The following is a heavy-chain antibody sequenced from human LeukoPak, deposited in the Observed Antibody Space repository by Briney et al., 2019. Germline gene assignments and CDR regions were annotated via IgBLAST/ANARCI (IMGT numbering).Heavy chain of an antibody. Sequence: SETLSLTCGVSGGSVINTNWWTCVRQPPGKGLEWIGEVHLDGRTNYNPSLESRLTMSVDVSENQASLKLTSVTAADTAVYYCAREGGFYRPLDYSGQGTLVTVSS. CDR3: AREGGFYRPLDY. CDR2: VHLDGRT. V-gene: IGHV4-4*02. J-gene: IGHJ4*02. CDR1: GGSVINTNW. D-gene: IGHD3-3*01.